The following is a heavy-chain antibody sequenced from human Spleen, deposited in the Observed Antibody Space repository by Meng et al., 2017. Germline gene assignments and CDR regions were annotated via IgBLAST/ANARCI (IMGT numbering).Heavy chain of an antibody. D-gene: IGHD3-3*01. V-gene: IGHV3-23*01. Sequence: GESLKISCAASGFTFSNSAMSWVRQAPGKGLEWVSGISISGARTYYADSVKGRFTISRDNAKNSLYLQMNSLRAEDTAVYYCARDHPLLRLHYRYYGMDVWGQGTTVTVSS. CDR2: ISISGART. CDR3: ARDHPLLRLHYRYYGMDV. CDR1: GFTFSNSA. J-gene: IGHJ6*02.